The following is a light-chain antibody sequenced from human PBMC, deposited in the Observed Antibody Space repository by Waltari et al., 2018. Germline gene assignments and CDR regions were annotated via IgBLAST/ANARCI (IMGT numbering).Light chain of an antibody. Sequence: QSALTQPASVSGSPGQSITIPCTGTSSDGGGYNHVPWYQQHPGKAPKLMIYEVSNRPSGVSNRFSGSKSGNTASLTISGLQAEDEADYYCSSYTSSSTRVFGGGTKLTVL. CDR3: SSYTSSSTRV. V-gene: IGLV2-14*01. J-gene: IGLJ3*02. CDR1: SSDGGGYNH. CDR2: EVS.